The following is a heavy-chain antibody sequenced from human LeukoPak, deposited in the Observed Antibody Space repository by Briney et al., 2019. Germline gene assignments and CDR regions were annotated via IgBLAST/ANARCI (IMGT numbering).Heavy chain of an antibody. J-gene: IGHJ6*03. Sequence: GGTLRLSCAACGFTFSSYGMSWVRQAPGKGLEWVSAISGSGGSTYYAGSVKGRYTISRDNSKNTLYLQMNSLRAEDTAVYYCAKDGRNCSSTSCVPPGLRRIFRLLFYYYYYMDVWGKGTTVTISS. CDR1: GFTFSSYG. V-gene: IGHV3-23*01. CDR3: AKDGRNCSSTSCVPPGLRRIFRLLFYYYYYMDV. D-gene: IGHD2-2*01. CDR2: ISGSGGST.